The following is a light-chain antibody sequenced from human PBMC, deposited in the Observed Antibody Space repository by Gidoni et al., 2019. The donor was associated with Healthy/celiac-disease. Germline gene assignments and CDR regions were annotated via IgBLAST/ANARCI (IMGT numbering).Light chain of an antibody. CDR3: QSYDSSLSGYV. J-gene: IGLJ1*01. V-gene: IGLV1-40*01. CDR1: STNIVAGYY. Sequence: LTKPPPLSGPPGQRVTISCTGTSTNIVAGYYVHWYQQRPGTAPKLLIYGNSNRPSGDPDRFSGSKSGTSAALAITGLQAEDEADYYCQSYDSSLSGYVFGTGTKVTV. CDR2: GNS.